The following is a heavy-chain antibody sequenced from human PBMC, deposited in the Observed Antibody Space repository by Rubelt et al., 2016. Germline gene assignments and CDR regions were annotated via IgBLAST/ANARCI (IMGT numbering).Heavy chain of an antibody. CDR2: ISTLNGNT. CDR3: ARDWGMAQYHEGH. V-gene: IGHV1-18*01. Sequence: QVQLMQSGAEVKKPGASVKVSCKASGYRFIHYGISWVRQAPGQGLEWMGWISTLNGNTYSEGKFEARFTRKSDVSTDTVYLELRSLTIDDTAVYYCARDWGMAQYHEGHWGQGTLVTVSS. D-gene: IGHD3-16*01. J-gene: IGHJ4*02. CDR1: GYRFIHYG.